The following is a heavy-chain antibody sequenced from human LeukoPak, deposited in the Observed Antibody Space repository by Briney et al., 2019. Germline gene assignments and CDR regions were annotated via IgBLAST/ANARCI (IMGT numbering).Heavy chain of an antibody. Sequence: ASVTVSFKASGYTFTIYGISWVRQAPGQGLEWMGWISAYNGNTNYAQKLQGRVTMTTDTSTSTAYMELRSLRSDDTAVYYCARVDDFWSGYGERTSDYWGQGTLVTVSS. CDR1: GYTFTIYG. D-gene: IGHD3-3*01. J-gene: IGHJ4*02. CDR2: ISAYNGNT. CDR3: ARVDDFWSGYGERTSDY. V-gene: IGHV1-18*01.